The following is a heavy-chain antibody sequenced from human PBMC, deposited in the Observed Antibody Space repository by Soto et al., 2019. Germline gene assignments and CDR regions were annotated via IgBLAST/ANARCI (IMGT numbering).Heavy chain of an antibody. D-gene: IGHD2-2*01. J-gene: IGHJ6*03. CDR1: GFTFDDYA. V-gene: IGHV3-9*01. CDR3: AKEGEYCSSTSCSYYYYYYMDV. Sequence: GGSLRLSCATSGFTFDDYAMYWVRQAPGKGLEWVSGISWNSVSKGYADFVKGRFTISRDNAKNSLYLQMNSLRPEDTALYYCAKEGEYCSSTSCSYYYYYYMDVWGKGTTVTVSS. CDR2: ISWNSVSK.